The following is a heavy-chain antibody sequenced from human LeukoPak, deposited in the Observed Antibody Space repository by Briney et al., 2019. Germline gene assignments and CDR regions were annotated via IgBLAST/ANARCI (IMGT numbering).Heavy chain of an antibody. D-gene: IGHD3-10*01. J-gene: IGHJ4*02. CDR1: GGSISSSSYY. CDR3: ARSSGSYSSDFDY. CDR2: IYYSGST. Sequence: SETLSLTCTVSGGSISSSSYYWGWIRQPPGKGLEWIGSIYYSGSTYYNPSLKSRVTISVDTSKNQFSLKLSSVTAADTAVYYCARSSGSYSSDFDYWGQGTLVTVSS. V-gene: IGHV4-39*07.